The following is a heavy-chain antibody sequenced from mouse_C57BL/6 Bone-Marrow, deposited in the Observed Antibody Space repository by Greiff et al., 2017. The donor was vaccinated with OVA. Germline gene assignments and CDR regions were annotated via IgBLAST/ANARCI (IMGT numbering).Heavy chain of an antibody. J-gene: IGHJ2*01. Sequence: QVQLQQSGAELMKPGASVKLSCKATGYTFTGYWIEWVKQRPGHGLEWIGEILPGSGSTNYNEKFKGKATFTADTSSNTAYMQLSSLTTEDSAIYYWARKRRSINGYFHFDYWGQGTTLTVSS. D-gene: IGHD2-3*01. CDR1: GYTFTGYW. CDR2: ILPGSGST. CDR3: ARKRRSINGYFHFDY. V-gene: IGHV1-9*01.